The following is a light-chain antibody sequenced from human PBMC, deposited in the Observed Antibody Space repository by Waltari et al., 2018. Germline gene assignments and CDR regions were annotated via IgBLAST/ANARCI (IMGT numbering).Light chain of an antibody. V-gene: IGLV3-25*03. J-gene: IGLJ2*01. CDR1: ALPKQY. CDR3: QSVDSNGPV. Sequence: VSVSSGQTARITCSGDALPKQYVYWYQQKPGQAPVMVIYKDSERPSGIPERFSGSSSGTTVTLTISGVQAEDEADYYCQSVDSNGPVFGGGTKVTVL. CDR2: KDS.